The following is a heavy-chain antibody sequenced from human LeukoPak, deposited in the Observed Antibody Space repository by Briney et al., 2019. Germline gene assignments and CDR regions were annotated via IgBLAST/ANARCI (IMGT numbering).Heavy chain of an antibody. D-gene: IGHD3-10*01. V-gene: IGHV3-53*01. CDR3: ARRPRGVNYGYY. J-gene: IGHJ4*02. Sequence: GGSLRLSCAASGFIVSSSYMSWVRQAPGKGLEWVSVIFSINTTYYADSVKGRFTISRDNSKNMVYLQMNSLRDEDTAIYYRARRPRGVNYGYYWGQGTLVTVSS. CDR1: GFIVSSSY. CDR2: IFSINTT.